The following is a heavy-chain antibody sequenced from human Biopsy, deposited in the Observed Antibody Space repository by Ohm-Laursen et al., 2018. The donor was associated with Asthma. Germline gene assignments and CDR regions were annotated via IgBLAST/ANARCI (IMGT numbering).Heavy chain of an antibody. D-gene: IGHD7-27*01. CDR3: ARHWDWGSFFDY. Sequence: SQTLSLTCTVSNGSISSNFYYWGWIRQPPGKGLEWVGSIHKNGIGYYKSSLKSRLTISGDTSKNQFSLKVTSVTAADTAVYDCARHWDWGSFFDYWGQGTPVTVSS. V-gene: IGHV4-39*01. CDR2: IHKNGIG. CDR1: NGSISSNFYY. J-gene: IGHJ4*02.